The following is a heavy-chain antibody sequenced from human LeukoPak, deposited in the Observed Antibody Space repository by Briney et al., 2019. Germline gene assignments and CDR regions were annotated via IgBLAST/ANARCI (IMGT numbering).Heavy chain of an antibody. CDR2: IYYSGST. V-gene: IGHV4-31*03. J-gene: IGHJ4*02. D-gene: IGHD3-10*01. CDR3: ASSMVRGVITYTIFDY. Sequence: PSETLSLTCTVSGGSISSGGYYWSWIRQHPGKGLGWIGYIYYSGSTYYNPSLKSRVTISVDTSKNQFSLKLSSVTAADTAVYYCASSMVRGVITYTIFDYWGQGTLVTVSS. CDR1: GGSISSGGYY.